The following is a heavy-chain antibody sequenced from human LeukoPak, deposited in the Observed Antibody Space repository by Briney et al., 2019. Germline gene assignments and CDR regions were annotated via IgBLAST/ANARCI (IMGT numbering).Heavy chain of an antibody. V-gene: IGHV3-48*03. CDR1: GFTFSSYG. CDR2: ISTSGSVI. J-gene: IGHJ4*02. D-gene: IGHD4-17*01. CDR3: ARDGTVTY. Sequence: QTGGSLRLSCVVSGFTFSSYGMNWVRQAPGKGLEWISSISTSGSVIYYADSVKGRFTISRDNGKNSLYLQTKSLRAEDTAIYYCARDGTVTYWGQGTLVTVSS.